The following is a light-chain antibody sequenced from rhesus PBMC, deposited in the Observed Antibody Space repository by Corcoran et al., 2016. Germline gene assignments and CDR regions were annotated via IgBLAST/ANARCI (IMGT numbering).Light chain of an antibody. Sequence: DIQMTQSPSSLSASVGDRVTITCRASENVNNYLNWYQQKPGKAPKLLIYKASTLQSGVPSRFSSSGSGTDYTFTISSLQPEDVATYYCQHGYGTPYSFGQGTKVEIK. V-gene: IGKV1-74*01. J-gene: IGKJ2*01. CDR1: ENVNNY. CDR2: KAS. CDR3: QHGYGTPYS.